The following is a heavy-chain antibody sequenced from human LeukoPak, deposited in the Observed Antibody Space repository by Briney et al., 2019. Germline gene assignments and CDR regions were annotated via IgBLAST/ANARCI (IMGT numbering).Heavy chain of an antibody. CDR1: QFTFSSYG. J-gene: IGHJ4*02. Sequence: PGGSLRLSCAASQFTFSSYGMHWVRQAPGKGLEWVAFIRYDESNKYYADSVKGRFTISRDNSKNTLYLQMNSLRAEDTAVYYCARGPRFAIRMIVVVTKGHFDYWGQGTLVTVSS. V-gene: IGHV3-30*02. CDR2: IRYDESNK. D-gene: IGHD3-22*01. CDR3: ARGPRFAIRMIVVVTKGHFDY.